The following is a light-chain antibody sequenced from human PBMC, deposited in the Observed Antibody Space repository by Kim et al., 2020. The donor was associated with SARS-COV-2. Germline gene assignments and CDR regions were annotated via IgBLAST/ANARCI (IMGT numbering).Light chain of an antibody. CDR3: QQYGSSPRT. V-gene: IGKV3-20*01. J-gene: IGKJ2*01. Sequence: EIVLTQSPGTLSLSPGERATLSCRASQSVTGSHLAWYQQKPGQAPRLLICDASSRATGIPDRFSGSGSGTDFTLTISRLEPEDFAVYYCQQYGSSPRTFGQGTKLEI. CDR1: QSVTGSH. CDR2: DAS.